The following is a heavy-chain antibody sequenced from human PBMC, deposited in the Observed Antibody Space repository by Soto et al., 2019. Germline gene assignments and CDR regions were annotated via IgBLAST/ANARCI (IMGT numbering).Heavy chain of an antibody. D-gene: IGHD6-19*01. V-gene: IGHV1-69*08. CDR2: IIPIGGRT. J-gene: IGHJ6*02. CDR3: ARDISRSGWYYYGMDV. CDR1: GGTFSSYT. Sequence: ASVKVSCKASGGTFSSYTISWVRQAPGQGLEWMGRIIPIGGRTNYAQKFQGRVTITRDKSTSTVYMELSSLRSEDTAVYYCARDISRSGWYYYGMDVWGQGTTVTVSS.